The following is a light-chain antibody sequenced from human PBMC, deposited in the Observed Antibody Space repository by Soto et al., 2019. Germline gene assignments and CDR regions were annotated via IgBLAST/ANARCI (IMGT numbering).Light chain of an antibody. CDR1: SSNIGNNY. Sequence: QSVLTQPPSVSAAPGQKVTISCSGSSSNIGNNYVSWYQQLPGTAPKLLSYDNNKRPSGIPDRFSGSKSGTSATLGITGLQTGDEADYYCGTWDSSLSAGGFGVGTQLPVL. CDR2: DNN. V-gene: IGLV1-51*01. J-gene: IGLJ2*01. CDR3: GTWDSSLSAGG.